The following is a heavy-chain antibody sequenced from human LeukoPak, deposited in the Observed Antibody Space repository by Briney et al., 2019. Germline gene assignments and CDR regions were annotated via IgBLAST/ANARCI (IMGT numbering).Heavy chain of an antibody. CDR2: ISSSSSTI. D-gene: IGHD3-22*01. Sequence: GGSLRLSCAASGFTFSSYSMNWVRQAPGKGLEWVSYISSSSSTIYYADSVKGRFTISRDNAKNSLYLQMNSLRAEDTAVYYCARTLLHYYDSSGLHPWGQGTLVTVSS. J-gene: IGHJ5*02. V-gene: IGHV3-48*01. CDR1: GFTFSSYS. CDR3: ARTLLHYYDSSGLHP.